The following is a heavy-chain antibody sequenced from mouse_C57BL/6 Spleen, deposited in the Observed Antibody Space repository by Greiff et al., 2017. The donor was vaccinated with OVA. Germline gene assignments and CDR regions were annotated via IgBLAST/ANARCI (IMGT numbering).Heavy chain of an antibody. Sequence: LVESGAELVKPGASVKISCKASGYAFSSYWMNWVKQRPGKGLEWIGQIYPGDGDTNYNGKFKGKATLTADKSSSTAYMQLSSLTSEDSAVYFCASSNWAWFAYWGQGTLVTVSA. D-gene: IGHD4-1*01. J-gene: IGHJ3*01. CDR1: GYAFSSYW. CDR3: ASSNWAWFAY. V-gene: IGHV1-80*01. CDR2: IYPGDGDT.